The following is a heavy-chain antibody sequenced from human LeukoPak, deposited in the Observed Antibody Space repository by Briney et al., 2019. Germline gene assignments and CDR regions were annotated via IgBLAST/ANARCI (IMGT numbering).Heavy chain of an antibody. CDR2: IRANGRDS. CDR3: ATGGYTTWFDP. CDR1: GFTFTSYS. D-gene: IGHD2-15*01. Sequence: PGGSLRLSCAASGFTFTSYSMSWVRQSPGKGLEWVSNIRANGRDSYYADAVKGRFTISRDNSKNTLYLQMNSLRAEDTAVYYCATGGYTTWFDPWGQGTLVTVPS. J-gene: IGHJ5*02. V-gene: IGHV3-23*01.